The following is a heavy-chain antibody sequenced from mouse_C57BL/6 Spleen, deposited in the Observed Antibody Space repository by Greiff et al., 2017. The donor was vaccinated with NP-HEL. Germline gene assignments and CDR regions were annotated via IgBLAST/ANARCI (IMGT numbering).Heavy chain of an antibody. CDR2: IYPGDGDT. J-gene: IGHJ1*03. V-gene: IGHV1-82*01. Sequence: QVQLKQSGPELVKPGASVKISCKASGYAFSSSWMNWVKQRPGKGLEWIGRIYPGDGDTNYNGKFKGKATLTADKSSSTAYMQLSSLTSEDSAVYFCAREGYYYPLKVWGTGTTVTVSS. CDR3: AREGYYYPLKV. D-gene: IGHD1-1*01. CDR1: GYAFSSSW.